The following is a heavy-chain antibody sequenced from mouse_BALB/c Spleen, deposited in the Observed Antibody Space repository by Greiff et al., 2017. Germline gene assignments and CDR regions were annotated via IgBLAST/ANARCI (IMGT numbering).Heavy chain of an antibody. Sequence: EVQLQQSGAELVRPGALVKLSCKASGFNIKDYYMHWVKQRPEQGLEWIGWIDPENGNTIYDPKFQGKASITADTSSNTAYLQLSSLTSEDTAVYYCARRYGSSTWFAYWGQGTLVTVSA. CDR2: IDPENGNT. CDR1: GFNIKDYY. CDR3: ARRYGSSTWFAY. D-gene: IGHD1-1*01. V-gene: IGHV14-1*02. J-gene: IGHJ3*01.